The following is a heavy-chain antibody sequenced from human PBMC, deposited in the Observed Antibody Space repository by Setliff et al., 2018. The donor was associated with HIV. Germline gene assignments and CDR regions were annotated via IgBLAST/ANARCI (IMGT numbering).Heavy chain of an antibody. J-gene: IGHJ3*01. D-gene: IGHD7-27*01. CDR1: GDSISTDY. CDR2: IYNSAST. Sequence: SETLSLTCTVSGDSISTDYWTWIRQPPGKGLEWIGYIYNSASTSYNPSLKSRVTISVDTSKNQFSLNVSSVTAADTAVYYCARGWGHDGFDFWGQGTMVTVSS. V-gene: IGHV4-59*12. CDR3: ARGWGHDGFDF.